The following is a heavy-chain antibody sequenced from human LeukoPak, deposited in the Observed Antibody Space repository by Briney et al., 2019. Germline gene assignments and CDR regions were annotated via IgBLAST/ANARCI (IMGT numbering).Heavy chain of an antibody. CDR2: IYYSGST. V-gene: IGHV4-59*01. Sequence: PSETLSLTCTVSGGSISSYYWSWIRQPPGKGLEWIGYIYYSGSTNYNPSLKSRVTISVDTSKNQFSLKLSSVTAADTAVYYCARGGGYYDSLWGKNWFDPWGQGTLVTVSS. J-gene: IGHJ5*02. CDR1: GGSISSYY. CDR3: ARGGGYYDSLWGKNWFDP. D-gene: IGHD3-22*01.